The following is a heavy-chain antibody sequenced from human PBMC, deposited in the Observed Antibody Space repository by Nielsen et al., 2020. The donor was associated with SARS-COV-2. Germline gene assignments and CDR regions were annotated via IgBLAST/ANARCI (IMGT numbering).Heavy chain of an antibody. Sequence: GGSLRLSCAASGFTFSSYDMHWVRKATGKGLEWVSAIGNAGDTYYLDSVKGRFTISRENANNSLYLQMNSLRAGETAVYYCARGTRLGYSSGLGFQYWGQGTQVTVSS. CDR1: GFTFSSYD. V-gene: IGHV3-13*01. D-gene: IGHD5-18*01. CDR2: IGNAGDT. CDR3: ARGTRLGYSSGLGFQY. J-gene: IGHJ4*02.